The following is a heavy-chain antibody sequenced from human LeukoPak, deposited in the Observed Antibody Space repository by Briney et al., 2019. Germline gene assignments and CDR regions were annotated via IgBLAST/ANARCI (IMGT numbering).Heavy chain of an antibody. D-gene: IGHD2-21*02. V-gene: IGHV3-7*01. CDR3: ARDSFAGDSENWFDP. Sequence: GGSLRLSCAASGFTFSSYWMSWVRQAPGEGLEWVAHIKQDGSEKYYVDSVKGRFTISRDNSKNTLYLQMNSLRAEDTAVYCCARDSFAGDSENWFDPWGQGTLVTVSS. CDR1: GFTFSSYW. CDR2: IKQDGSEK. J-gene: IGHJ5*02.